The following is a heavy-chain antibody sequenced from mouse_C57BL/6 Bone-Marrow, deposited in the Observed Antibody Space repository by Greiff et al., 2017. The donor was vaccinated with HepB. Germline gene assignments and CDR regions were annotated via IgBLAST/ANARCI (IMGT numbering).Heavy chain of an antibody. J-gene: IGHJ3*01. Sequence: VKLMESGAELARPGASVKLSCKASGYTFTSYGISWVTQRTGQGLEWIGEIYPRSGNTYYNEKFKGKATLTADKSSSTAYMELRSLTSEDSAVYFCALSTFAYWGQGTLVTVSA. V-gene: IGHV1-81*01. D-gene: IGHD2-1*01. CDR1: GYTFTSYG. CDR3: ALSTFAY. CDR2: IYPRSGNT.